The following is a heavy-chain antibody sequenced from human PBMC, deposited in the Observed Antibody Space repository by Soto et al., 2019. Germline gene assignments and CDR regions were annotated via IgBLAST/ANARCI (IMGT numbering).Heavy chain of an antibody. CDR3: ARCGSGSYDYYFDY. J-gene: IGHJ4*02. CDR2: IYYSGST. V-gene: IGHV4-31*03. Sequence: PSETLSLTCTVSGGSISSGGYYWSWIRQHPGKGLEWIGYIYYSGSTYYNPSLKSRVTISVDTSKNQFSLKLSSVTAADTAAYYCARCGSGSYDYYFDYWGQGTLVTVSS. CDR1: GGSISSGGYY. D-gene: IGHD3-10*01.